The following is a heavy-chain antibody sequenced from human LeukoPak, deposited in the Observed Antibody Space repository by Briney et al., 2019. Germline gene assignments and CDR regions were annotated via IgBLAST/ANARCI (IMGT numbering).Heavy chain of an antibody. CDR1: GDSISSSD. CDR3: ARSRRLRYFDWLFGPFDY. V-gene: IGHV4-59*01. D-gene: IGHD3-9*01. J-gene: IGHJ4*02. CDR2: IYYSGST. Sequence: PSETLSLTCTVSGDSISSSDWSWIRQPPGKGLEWIGYIYYSGSTNYNPSLKSRVTLSVDTSKNQLSLKLSSVTAADTAVYYCARSRRLRYFDWLFGPFDYWGQGTLVTVSS.